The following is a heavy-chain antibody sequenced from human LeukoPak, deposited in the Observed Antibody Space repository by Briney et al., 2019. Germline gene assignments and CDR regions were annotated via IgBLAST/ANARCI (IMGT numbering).Heavy chain of an antibody. Sequence: PSDTLSLTCTVSGGSISTSYWTWIRQSPGKGLEWIGYISTSGGTRYNPSLKSRVIISLQSSKNQFSLNLNFVTAADTAVYYCTRGEMPTIGGWAFDVWGRGVMVTVSS. V-gene: IGHV4-4*09. J-gene: IGHJ3*01. D-gene: IGHD5-24*01. CDR3: TRGEMPTIGGWAFDV. CDR1: GGSISTSY. CDR2: ISTSGGT.